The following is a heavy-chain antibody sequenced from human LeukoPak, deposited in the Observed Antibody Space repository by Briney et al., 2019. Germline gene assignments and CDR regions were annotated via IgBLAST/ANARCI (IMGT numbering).Heavy chain of an antibody. CDR2: ISSSSSYI. Sequence: GGSLRLSCAASGFTFSDNYMSWIRQAPGKGLEWVSYISSSSSYIYYADSVKGRFTISRDNAKNSLFLQMHSLRAEDTAVYYCARAGSGYSSPSDYWGQGTLVTVSS. CDR3: ARAGSGYSSPSDY. CDR1: GFTFSDNY. V-gene: IGHV3-11*06. J-gene: IGHJ4*02. D-gene: IGHD6-13*01.